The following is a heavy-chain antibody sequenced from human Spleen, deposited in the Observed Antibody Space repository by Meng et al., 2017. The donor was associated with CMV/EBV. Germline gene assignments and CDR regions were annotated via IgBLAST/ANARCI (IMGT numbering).Heavy chain of an antibody. CDR1: GFTFSNYN. Sequence: GESLKISCAASGFTFSNYNMNWVRQAPGKGLEWVSSISSTISYICYADSVKGRFTISRDNAKNSLYLQMNSLRAEDTAVYYCARGANWGSRAQYATKPDGMDVWGQGTTVTVSS. J-gene: IGHJ6*02. CDR2: ISSTISYI. D-gene: IGHD7-27*01. V-gene: IGHV3-21*01. CDR3: ARGANWGSRAQYATKPDGMDV.